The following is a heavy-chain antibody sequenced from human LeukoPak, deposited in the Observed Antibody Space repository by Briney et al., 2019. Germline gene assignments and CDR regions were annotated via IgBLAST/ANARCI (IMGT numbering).Heavy chain of an antibody. CDR3: ARDVTTVVHFDY. J-gene: IGHJ4*02. V-gene: IGHV3-21*01. D-gene: IGHD4-23*01. CDR2: ISSSSSYI. Sequence: PGGSLRFSCAASGFTFSSYSMNWVRQAPGKGLEWVSSISSSSSYIYYADSVKGRFTISRDNAKNSLYLQMNSLRAEDTAVYYCARDVTTVVHFDYWGQGTLVTVSS. CDR1: GFTFSSYS.